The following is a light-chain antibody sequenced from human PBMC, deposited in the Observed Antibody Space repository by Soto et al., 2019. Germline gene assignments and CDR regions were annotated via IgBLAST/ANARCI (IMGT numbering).Light chain of an antibody. CDR3: QNYNNAPFT. Sequence: DIQMTQSPSSLSASVGDRVTITCRASQGISDSLAWYQQKPGKVPRLLIYAASTLQSGVPSRFSGSGSGTDFSLTISGLQPEDVATYYCQNYNNAPFTFVPGAKVDIE. V-gene: IGKV1-27*01. CDR2: AAS. CDR1: QGISDS. J-gene: IGKJ3*01.